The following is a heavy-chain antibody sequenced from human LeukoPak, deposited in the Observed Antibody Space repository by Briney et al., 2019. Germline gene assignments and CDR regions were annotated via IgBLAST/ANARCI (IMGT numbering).Heavy chain of an antibody. CDR1: GYTFSTYG. J-gene: IGHJ4*02. CDR2: ISAYNGNT. CDR3: ARDGYFDY. Sequence: ASMKVSCKASGYTFSTYGIGWVRQAPGQGLEWMGWISAYNGNTNYAQEFQGRVTMTTDTSTSTAYMELRNLRSDDTAVYYCARDGYFDYWGQGTLVTVSS. V-gene: IGHV1-18*01.